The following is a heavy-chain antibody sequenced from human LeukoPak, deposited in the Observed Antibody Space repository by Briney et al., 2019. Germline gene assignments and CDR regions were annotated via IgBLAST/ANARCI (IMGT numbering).Heavy chain of an antibody. CDR1: GGSISSGDYY. Sequence: KTSETLSLTCTVSGGSISSGDYYWSWIRQPPRKGLEWIGYIYYSGSTYYNPSLKSRVTISVDTSKNQFSLKLSSVTAADTAVYYCARSSYRRYCSSTSCYAGPTQTQPIFDYWGQGTLVTVSS. V-gene: IGHV4-30-4*01. D-gene: IGHD2-2*01. J-gene: IGHJ4*02. CDR2: IYYSGST. CDR3: ARSSYRRYCSSTSCYAGPTQTQPIFDY.